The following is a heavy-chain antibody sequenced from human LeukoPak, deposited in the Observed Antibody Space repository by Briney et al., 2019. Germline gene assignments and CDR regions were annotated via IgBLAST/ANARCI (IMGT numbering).Heavy chain of an antibody. Sequence: SETLSLTCAVSVGSFSGYYWSWIRQPPGKGREWIGSIYDSGSSYYNPSLKSRVTISVDTSKNQFSLKLSSVTAADTAVYYCASFSLWWGPSDYWGQGTLVTVSS. V-gene: IGHV4-34*01. J-gene: IGHJ4*02. CDR2: IYDSGSS. D-gene: IGHD2-21*01. CDR3: ASFSLWWGPSDY. CDR1: VGSFSGYY.